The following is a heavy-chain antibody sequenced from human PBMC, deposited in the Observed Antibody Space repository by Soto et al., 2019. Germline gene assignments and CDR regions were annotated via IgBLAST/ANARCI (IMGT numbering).Heavy chain of an antibody. V-gene: IGHV4-31*03. CDR2: IYYSGST. J-gene: IGHJ6*02. CDR3: ARDITYYDSSGIATTTRYYGMDV. CDR1: GGSIGSGGYY. Sequence: PSETLSLTCTVSGGSIGSGGYYWSWIRQHPGKGLEWIGYIYYSGSTYYNPSLKSRVTISVDTSKNQFSLKLSSVTAADTAVYYCARDITYYDSSGIATTTRYYGMDVWGQGTTVTVSS. D-gene: IGHD3-22*01.